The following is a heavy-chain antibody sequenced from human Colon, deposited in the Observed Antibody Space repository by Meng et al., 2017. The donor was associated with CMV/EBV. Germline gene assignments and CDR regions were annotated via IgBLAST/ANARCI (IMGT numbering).Heavy chain of an antibody. Sequence: SETLSLTCSVSDGSTTSSSHYWAWIRQPPGKGPEWIGGIRYGERTYNNPSLKSRVTISSDTSKNQFSLTLTDVTAADTAMYYCASGVYHDFLRGSNPPYFEYWGHGTLVTVSS. V-gene: IGHV4-39*07. CDR3: ASGVYHDFLRGSNPPYFEY. CDR1: DGSTTSSSHY. J-gene: IGHJ4*01. CDR2: IRYGERT. D-gene: IGHD3-3*01.